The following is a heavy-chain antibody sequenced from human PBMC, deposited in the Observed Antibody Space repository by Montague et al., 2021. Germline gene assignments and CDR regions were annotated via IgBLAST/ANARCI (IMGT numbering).Heavy chain of an antibody. CDR3: ARSLTSGLLAEYFQH. CDR1: GFTFSSYA. J-gene: IGHJ1*01. D-gene: IGHD6-19*01. CDR2: ISYDGSNK. V-gene: IGHV3-30-3*01. Sequence: SLRLSCAASGFTFSSYAMHWVRQAPGKGLEWVAVISYDGSNKYYADSVKGRFIISRDNSKNTLYLQMNSLRAEDTAVYYCARSLTSGLLAEYFQHWGQGTLVTVSS.